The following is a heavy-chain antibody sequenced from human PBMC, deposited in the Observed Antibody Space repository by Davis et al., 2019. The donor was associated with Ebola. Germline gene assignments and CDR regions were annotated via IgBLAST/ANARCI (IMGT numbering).Heavy chain of an antibody. J-gene: IGHJ4*02. CDR1: GYPFTGYN. Sequence: ASVKVSCKASGYPFTGYNLHWVRQAPGQGLEWLGRVILKSGATNYAQKFQGRVTMTRDTFISTVYMELSSLRYDDTADYYCARGHNYAHEYWGQGTLVTVSS. CDR3: ARGHNYAHEY. CDR2: VILKSGAT. D-gene: IGHD4-11*01. V-gene: IGHV1-2*06.